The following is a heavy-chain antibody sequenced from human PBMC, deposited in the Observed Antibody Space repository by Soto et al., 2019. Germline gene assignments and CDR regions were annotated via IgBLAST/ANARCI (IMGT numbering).Heavy chain of an antibody. CDR1: GGSISSYY. V-gene: IGHV4-59*01. Sequence: SETLSLTCTVSGGSISSYYWSWIRQPPGKGLEWIGYIYYSGSTNYNPSLKSRVTISVDTSKNQFSLKLSSVTAADTAVYYCARVAYRGNSAGWFDPWGQGTLVTVSS. J-gene: IGHJ5*02. CDR3: ARVAYRGNSAGWFDP. D-gene: IGHD6-13*01. CDR2: IYYSGST.